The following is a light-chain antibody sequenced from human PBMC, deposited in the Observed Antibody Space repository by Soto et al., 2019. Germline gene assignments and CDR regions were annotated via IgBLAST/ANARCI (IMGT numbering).Light chain of an antibody. CDR2: LNSDGSH. CDR3: QTWSTDIRV. Sequence: QPVLTQPPSASASLGASVKLTCTLSSGHNSYAIAWHQQQPEKGPRYLMKLNSDGSHSKGDGIPDRFSGSSSGAERYLTISSRQSEDEADYYCQTWSTDIRVFGGGTKLAVL. V-gene: IGLV4-69*01. CDR1: SGHNSYA. J-gene: IGLJ3*02.